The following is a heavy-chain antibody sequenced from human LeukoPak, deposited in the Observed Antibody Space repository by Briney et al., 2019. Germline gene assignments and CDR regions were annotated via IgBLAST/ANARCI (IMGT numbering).Heavy chain of an antibody. V-gene: IGHV4-34*01. CDR3: ARGMQFWLVPLVDY. CDR2: INHSGST. Sequence: SETLSLTCAVYGGSFSGYYWSWIRQPPGKGLEWIGEINHSGSTNYNPSLKSRVTISVDTSKNQFSLKLSSVTAADTAVYYCARGMQFWLVPLVDYWGQGSLVTVSS. CDR1: GGSFSGYY. D-gene: IGHD6-19*01. J-gene: IGHJ4*02.